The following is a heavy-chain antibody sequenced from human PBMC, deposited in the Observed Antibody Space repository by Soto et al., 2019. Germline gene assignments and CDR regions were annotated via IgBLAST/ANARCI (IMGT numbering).Heavy chain of an antibody. Sequence: EVQLLESGGGLVQPGGSLRLSCAASGFIFSNNAMSWVRQAPGKGLEWVSSISGSGGNTYYAESVKGRFTISRDNSKNTLYVQINTLRAEDTAVYYCAKDRGYSYGWAKSDAFDVWGKGTMVTVSS. V-gene: IGHV3-23*01. D-gene: IGHD5-18*01. CDR2: ISGSGGNT. J-gene: IGHJ3*01. CDR1: GFIFSNNA. CDR3: AKDRGYSYGWAKSDAFDV.